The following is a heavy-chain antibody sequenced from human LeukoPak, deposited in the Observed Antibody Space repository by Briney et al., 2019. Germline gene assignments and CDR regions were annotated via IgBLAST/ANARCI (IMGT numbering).Heavy chain of an antibody. Sequence: SETLSLTCAVYGGSFSGYYWSWIRQPPGKGLEWIGEINHSGSTNYNPSLKSRVTISVDTSKNQFSLKLSSVTAADTAVYYCARRVRTTVVTRRAFRWFDPWGQGTLVTVSS. V-gene: IGHV4-34*01. D-gene: IGHD4-23*01. CDR1: GGSFSGYY. CDR3: ARRVRTTVVTRRAFRWFDP. J-gene: IGHJ5*02. CDR2: INHSGST.